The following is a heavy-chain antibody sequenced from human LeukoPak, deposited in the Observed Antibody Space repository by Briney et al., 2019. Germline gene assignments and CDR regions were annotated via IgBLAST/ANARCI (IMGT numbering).Heavy chain of an antibody. CDR2: IIPILDTA. CDR3: ARVPIPTLGREFFWGRPTYYYYYMDV. J-gene: IGHJ6*03. V-gene: IGHV1-69*06. Sequence: EASVKVSCKASGGTFSSYAISWVRQAPGQGLEWMGGIIPILDTANYAQKFQGRVTITADKSTSTAYMELSSLRSEDTAVYYCARVPIPTLGREFFWGRPTYYYYYMDVWGKGTTVTVSS. D-gene: IGHD3-16*01. CDR1: GGTFSSYA.